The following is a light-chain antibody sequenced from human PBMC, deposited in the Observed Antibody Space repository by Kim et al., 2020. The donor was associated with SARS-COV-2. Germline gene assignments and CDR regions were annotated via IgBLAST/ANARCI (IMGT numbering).Light chain of an antibody. CDR2: GAS. J-gene: IGKJ4*01. CDR3: QQYGSPPVA. Sequence: SPGERATPSCRASQTVHNSYLAWYQQKAGQAPRLLIHGASMRATGIPDRFSGSGSGTDFTLTISRLEPEDFAVYYCQQYGSPPVAFGGGTKVDIK. V-gene: IGKV3-20*01. CDR1: QTVHNSY.